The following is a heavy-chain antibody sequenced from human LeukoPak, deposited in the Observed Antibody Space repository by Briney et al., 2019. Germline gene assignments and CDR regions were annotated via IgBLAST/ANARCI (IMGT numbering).Heavy chain of an antibody. D-gene: IGHD1-1*01. Sequence: GESLKISCKGSGYSFSSYWIGWVRQMPGKGIEWMGIIYPGDSDTIYSPSFQGQVTISADKSISTASLQWSSLKASDTAMYYCARGGRTGTSLFYYCGQGTLVTVSS. CDR1: GYSFSSYW. J-gene: IGHJ4*02. CDR3: ARGGRTGTSLFYY. V-gene: IGHV5-51*01. CDR2: IYPGDSDT.